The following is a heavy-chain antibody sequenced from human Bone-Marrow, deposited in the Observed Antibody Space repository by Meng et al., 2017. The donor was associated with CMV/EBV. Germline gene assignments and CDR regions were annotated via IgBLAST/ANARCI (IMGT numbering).Heavy chain of an antibody. CDR2: INHSGST. V-gene: IGHV4-34*01. D-gene: IGHD3-10*01. CDR1: GGSFSGYY. Sequence: CAVYGGSFSGYYWSWIRQPPGKGLEWIGEINHSGSTNYNPSLKSRVTISVDTSKNQFSLKLSSVTAADTAVYYCARGGLYGSGRRNDYWGQGTLVTVSS. CDR3: ARGGLYGSGRRNDY. J-gene: IGHJ4*02.